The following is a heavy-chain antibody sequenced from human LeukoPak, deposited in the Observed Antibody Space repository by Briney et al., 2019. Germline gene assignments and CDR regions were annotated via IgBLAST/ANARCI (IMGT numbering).Heavy chain of an antibody. V-gene: IGHV4-34*01. Sequence: SETLSLTCAVYGGSFSGYYWSWIRQPPGKGLEWIGEINHSGSTNYNPSLKSRVTISVDTSKNQFSLKLSSVTAADTAVYYCARRLIYDYVWGSYAYYFDYWGQGTLVTASS. CDR3: ARRLIYDYVWGSYAYYFDY. D-gene: IGHD3-16*01. J-gene: IGHJ4*02. CDR2: INHSGST. CDR1: GGSFSGYY.